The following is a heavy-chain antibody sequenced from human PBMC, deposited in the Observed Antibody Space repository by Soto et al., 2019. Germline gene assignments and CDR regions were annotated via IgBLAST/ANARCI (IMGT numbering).Heavy chain of an antibody. CDR1: GGSFSGYY. J-gene: IGHJ6*02. V-gene: IGHV4-34*01. D-gene: IGHD3-10*01. CDR2: INHSGST. Sequence: PSETLSLTCAVYGGSFSGYYWSWIRQPPGKGLEWIGEINHSGSTNYNPSLKSRVTISVDTSKNQFSLKLSSVTAADTAVYYCARAVTVLLWFGELLGGYGMDVWGQGTTVTVSS. CDR3: ARAVTVLLWFGELLGGYGMDV.